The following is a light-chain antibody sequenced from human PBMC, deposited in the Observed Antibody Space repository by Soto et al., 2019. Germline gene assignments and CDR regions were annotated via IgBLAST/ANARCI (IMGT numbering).Light chain of an antibody. CDR2: ENN. CDR3: GAWDDSVSTYV. Sequence: PGQRVTISCSGGSSNIGTPYVSWYQQLPGTVPKLLIYENNKRPSGIPVRFSGSKSATSATLDITGLQTGDEADYYCGAWDDSVSTYVFGTGTKVTVL. V-gene: IGLV1-51*01. CDR1: SSNIGTPY. J-gene: IGLJ1*01.